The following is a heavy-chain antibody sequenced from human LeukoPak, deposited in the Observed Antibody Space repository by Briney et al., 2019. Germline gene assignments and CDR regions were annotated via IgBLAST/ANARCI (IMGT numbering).Heavy chain of an antibody. Sequence: ASVKVSCTASGYTFTIYAMNWVRQAPGQGLEWMGWINTNTGNPTYAQGFTGRFVFSLDTSVSTAYLQISSLKAEDTAVYYCAREYYDFWSGYFGYYYYYMDVWGKGTTVTVSS. CDR2: INTNTGNP. CDR1: GYTFTIYA. V-gene: IGHV7-4-1*02. CDR3: AREYYDFWSGYFGYYYYYMDV. J-gene: IGHJ6*03. D-gene: IGHD3-3*01.